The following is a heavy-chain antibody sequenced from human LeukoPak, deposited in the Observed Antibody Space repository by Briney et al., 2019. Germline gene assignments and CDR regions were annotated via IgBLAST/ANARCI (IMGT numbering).Heavy chain of an antibody. V-gene: IGHV4-38-2*02. CDR3: ARDSFGYDSSGYSPFDY. J-gene: IGHJ4*02. CDR1: GYSISSGYY. Sequence: SETLSLTCAVSGYSISSGYYWGWIRQPPGKGLEWIGSMYHSGSTYYNPSLKSRVTLSVDTSKNQISLKLSSVTAANTAVYYFARDSFGYDSSGYSPFDYWGQGALVTVSS. CDR2: MYHSGST. D-gene: IGHD3-22*01.